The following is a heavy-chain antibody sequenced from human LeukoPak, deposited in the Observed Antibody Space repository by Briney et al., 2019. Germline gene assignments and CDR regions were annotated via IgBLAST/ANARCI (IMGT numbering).Heavy chain of an antibody. CDR3: TKGVGSGWTSPGDY. D-gene: IGHD6-19*01. CDR1: GFTFSNFW. V-gene: IGHV3-74*01. Sequence: GGSLRLSCEASGFTFSNFWMHWVRQVPGKGLLWVSRINGDGSSTTYADPVKGRFTISRDNSKNTLYLQMNSLRGEDTAVYYCTKGVGSGWTSPGDYWGQGTLVTVSS. CDR2: INGDGSST. J-gene: IGHJ4*02.